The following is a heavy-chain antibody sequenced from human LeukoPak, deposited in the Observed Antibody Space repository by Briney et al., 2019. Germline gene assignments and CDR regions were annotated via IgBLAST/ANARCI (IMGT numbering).Heavy chain of an antibody. CDR3: AGESPAGGGVFDI. J-gene: IGHJ3*02. Sequence: GGSLRLSCATSGFTVGNNYMSWVRQAPGKGLEWVSGIYSGGNTYYADSVKGTFTISRDNSKNTLYLQMNSLRAEDTAVYYCAGESPAGGGVFDIWGQKTRVSVSS. D-gene: IGHD2-8*01. V-gene: IGHV3-66*01. CDR2: IYSGGNT. CDR1: GFTVGNNY.